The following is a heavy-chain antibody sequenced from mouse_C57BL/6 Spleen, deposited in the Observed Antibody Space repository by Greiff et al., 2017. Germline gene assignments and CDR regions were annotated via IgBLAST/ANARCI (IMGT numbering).Heavy chain of an antibody. Sequence: EVKLQESGAELVRPGSSVKMSCKTSGYTFTSYGINWVKQRPGQGLEWIGYIYIGNGYTEYNEKFKGKATLTSDTSSSTAYMQLSSLTSEDSAIYFCARSYYGSSYGYFDYWGQGTTLTVSS. CDR2: IYIGNGYT. D-gene: IGHD1-1*01. J-gene: IGHJ2*01. V-gene: IGHV1-58*01. CDR1: GYTFTSYG. CDR3: ARSYYGSSYGYFDY.